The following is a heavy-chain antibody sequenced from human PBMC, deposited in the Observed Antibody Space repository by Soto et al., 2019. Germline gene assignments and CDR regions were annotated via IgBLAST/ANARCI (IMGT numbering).Heavy chain of an antibody. CDR1: GYTFTSYY. J-gene: IGHJ6*02. V-gene: IGHV1-46*01. Sequence: ASVKVSCKASGYTFTSYYMHWVRQAPGQGLEWMGIINPSGGSTSYAQKFQGRVTMTRDTSTSTVYMELSSLRSEDTAVYYCARDQEAATLYYYYGMDVRGQGTKVTVSS. CDR3: ARDQEAATLYYYYGMDV. D-gene: IGHD2-15*01. CDR2: INPSGGST.